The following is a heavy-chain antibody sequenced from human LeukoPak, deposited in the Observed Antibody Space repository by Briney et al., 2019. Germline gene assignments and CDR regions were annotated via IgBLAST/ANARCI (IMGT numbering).Heavy chain of an antibody. Sequence: PSETLSLTCTVSGGSISSYYWSWIRQPPGKGLEWIGYIYYSGSTNYNPSLKSRVTISVDTSKNQFSLKLSSVTAADTAVYCCATRRDGYNPPDAFDIWGQGTMVTVSS. J-gene: IGHJ3*02. CDR2: IYYSGST. CDR1: GGSISSYY. V-gene: IGHV4-59*01. D-gene: IGHD5-24*01. CDR3: ATRRDGYNPPDAFDI.